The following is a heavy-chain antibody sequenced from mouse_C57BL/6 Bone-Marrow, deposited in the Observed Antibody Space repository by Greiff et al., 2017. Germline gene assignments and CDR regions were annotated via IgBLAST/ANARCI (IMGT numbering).Heavy chain of an antibody. J-gene: IGHJ4*01. D-gene: IGHD1-1*01. CDR3: ASWGGYCSRDDYYAMDY. CDR1: GYTFTSYW. CDR2: IDPSDSYT. Sequence: QVQLQQPGAELVKPGTSVKLSCKASGYTFTSYWMHWVKQRPGQGLEWIGVIDPSDSYTNYNQKFKGKATLTVDTSSSTAYMQLSSLTSEDSAVYYGASWGGYCSRDDYYAMDYWGQGTSVTVSS. V-gene: IGHV1-59*01.